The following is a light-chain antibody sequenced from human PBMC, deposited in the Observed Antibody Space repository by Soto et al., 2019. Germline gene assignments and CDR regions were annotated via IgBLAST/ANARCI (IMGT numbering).Light chain of an antibody. V-gene: IGKV3-15*01. Sequence: EIVMPQSPATLSVSPGESATLSCRASQSISGNLAWYQQKPGLASRLLTYHTSITATGAPPTFSPSWSATELSLTVSSLRSGDFGGYYCQRYDNWPLTLGGGTKVDSK. CDR1: QSISGN. CDR2: HTS. CDR3: QRYDNWPLT. J-gene: IGKJ4*01.